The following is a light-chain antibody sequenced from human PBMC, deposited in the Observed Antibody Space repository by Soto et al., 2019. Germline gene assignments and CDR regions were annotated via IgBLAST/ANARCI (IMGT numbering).Light chain of an antibody. CDR3: SSYAGNNNVV. V-gene: IGLV2-8*01. CDR2: EVS. Sequence: QSALTQPPSASGSPGQSVTISCTGTSSDVGDYKFVSWYQQHPGKAPKLLIYEVSRRPSGVPDRFSGSKSGNTASLTVSGLQAEDEADYYCSSYAGNNNVVFGVGTKRTFL. CDR1: SSDVGDYKF. J-gene: IGLJ2*01.